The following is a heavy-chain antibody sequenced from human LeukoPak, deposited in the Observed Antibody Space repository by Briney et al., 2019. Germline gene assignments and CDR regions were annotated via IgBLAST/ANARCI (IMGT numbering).Heavy chain of an antibody. J-gene: IGHJ5*02. D-gene: IGHD5-18*01. CDR1: GYTFTGYY. CDR2: VNPNSGGT. CDR3: ARGNKRGYSYGGFDP. Sequence: ASVKVSCKASGYTFTGYYMHWVRQAPGQGLEWMGWVNPNSGGTNYAQKLQGRVTMTRDTSISTAYMELSRLRSDDTAVYYCARGNKRGYSYGGFDPWGQGTLVTVSS. V-gene: IGHV1-2*02.